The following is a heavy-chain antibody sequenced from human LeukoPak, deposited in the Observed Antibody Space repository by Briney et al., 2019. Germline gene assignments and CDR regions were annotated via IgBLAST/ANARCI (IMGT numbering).Heavy chain of an antibody. CDR2: ISAYNGNT. CDR3: ARLRFVVVPAAIDY. J-gene: IGHJ4*02. Sequence: GASVKVSCKASGYTFTSYGISWVRQAPGQGLEWMGWISAYNGNTNYAQKLQGRVTMTTDTSTSTAYMELRSLRSDDTAVYYCARLRFVVVPAAIDYWGQGTLVTVSS. D-gene: IGHD2-2*01. V-gene: IGHV1-18*01. CDR1: GYTFTSYG.